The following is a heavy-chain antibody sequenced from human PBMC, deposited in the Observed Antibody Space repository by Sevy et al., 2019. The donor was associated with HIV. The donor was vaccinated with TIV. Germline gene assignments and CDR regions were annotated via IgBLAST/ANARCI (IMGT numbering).Heavy chain of an antibody. CDR1: GFTFRSYA. D-gene: IGHD3-10*01. CDR2: ISGSGGST. Sequence: GGSLRLSCTASGFTFRSYAMSWVRQAPGKGLEWVSAISGSGGSTYYADSVKGRFTISRDNSKTRLFLQMNSLRAEDTAVYYCAKVSGSGSYRVPPDAFDIWGQGTMVTASS. V-gene: IGHV3-23*01. J-gene: IGHJ3*02. CDR3: AKVSGSGSYRVPPDAFDI.